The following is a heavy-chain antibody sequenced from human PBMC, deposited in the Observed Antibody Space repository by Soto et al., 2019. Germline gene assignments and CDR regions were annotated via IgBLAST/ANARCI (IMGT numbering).Heavy chain of an antibody. CDR2: IYYSGST. CDR1: GGSISSYY. V-gene: IGHV4-59*01. Sequence: SETLSLTCTVSGGSISSYYWSWIRQPPGKGMEWIGYIYYSGSTNYNPSLKSRVTISVATSKNQFSLKLSSVTAADTAVYYCARESLGALDIWGQGTMVTVSS. D-gene: IGHD7-27*01. CDR3: ARESLGALDI. J-gene: IGHJ3*02.